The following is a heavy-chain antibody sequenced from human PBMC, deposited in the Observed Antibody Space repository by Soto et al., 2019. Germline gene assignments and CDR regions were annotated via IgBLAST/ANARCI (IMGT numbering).Heavy chain of an antibody. Sequence: EVQLVESGGGLVKPGGSLRLSCAASGLTFSNAWMNWVRQAPGKGLEWVGRIKSKTDGGTSDYAAPVKGRFTISRDDSKNTLYLQINSLKTEYTAVYYCTTDRDLVCGSYRYTAAFDIWGQGTMVTVSS. CDR2: IKSKTDGGTS. CDR3: TTDRDLVCGSYRYTAAFDI. V-gene: IGHV3-15*07. D-gene: IGHD3-16*02. CDR1: GLTFSNAW. J-gene: IGHJ3*02.